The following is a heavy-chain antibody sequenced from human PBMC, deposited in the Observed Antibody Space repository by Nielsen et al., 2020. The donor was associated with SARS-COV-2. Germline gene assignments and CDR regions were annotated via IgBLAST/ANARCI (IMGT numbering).Heavy chain of an antibody. D-gene: IGHD2-15*01. V-gene: IGHV5-51*01. J-gene: IGHJ4*02. CDR1: GYKFTSYW. CDR3: ARRPGYCSGGSCYSFDY. Sequence: GESLKISCKGSGYKFTSYWIGWVRQMPGKGLEWMGIIYPGDSDTRYSPSFQGQVTISADKSISTAYLQWSSLKASDTAMYYCARRPGYCSGGSCYSFDYWGQGTLVTVSS. CDR2: IYPGDSDT.